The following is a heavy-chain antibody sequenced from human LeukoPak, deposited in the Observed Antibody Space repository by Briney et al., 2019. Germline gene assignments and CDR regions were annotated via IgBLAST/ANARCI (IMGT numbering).Heavy chain of an antibody. V-gene: IGHV1-69*04. D-gene: IGHD3-22*01. CDR2: IIPILGIA. J-gene: IGHJ5*02. Sequence: GASVKVSCKASGGTFSSYAISWVRQAPGQGLEWMGRIIPILGIANYAQKFQGRVTITADKSTSTAYMELSSLRSEDTAVYYCAKIWRAGITMIVVALDPWGQGTLVTVSS. CDR3: AKIWRAGITMIVVALDP. CDR1: GGTFSSYA.